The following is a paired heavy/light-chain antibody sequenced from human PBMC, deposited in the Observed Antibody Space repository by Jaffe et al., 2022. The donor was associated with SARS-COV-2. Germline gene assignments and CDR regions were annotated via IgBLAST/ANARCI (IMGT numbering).Heavy chain of an antibody. V-gene: IGHV3-11*01. J-gene: IGHJ6*02. CDR2: ISSSGSTI. CDR1: GFTFSDYY. Sequence: QVQLVESGGGLVKPGGSLRLSCAASGFTFSDYYMSWIRQAPGKGLEWVSYISSSGSTIYYADSVKGRFTISRDNAKNSLYLQMNSLRAEDTAVYYCARDWGELPYYYYYGMDVWGQGTTVTVSS. D-gene: IGHD1-26*01. CDR3: ARDWGELPYYYYYGMDV.
Light chain of an antibody. CDR3: QSADSSGTYRDVV. V-gene: IGLV3-25*03. CDR1: ALPKQY. CDR2: KDS. J-gene: IGLJ2*01. Sequence: SYELTQPPSVSVSPGQTARITCSGDALPKQYAYWYQQKPGQAPVLVIYKDSERPSGIPERFSGSSSGTTVTLTISGVQAEDEADYYCQSADSSGTYRDVVFGGGTKLTVL.